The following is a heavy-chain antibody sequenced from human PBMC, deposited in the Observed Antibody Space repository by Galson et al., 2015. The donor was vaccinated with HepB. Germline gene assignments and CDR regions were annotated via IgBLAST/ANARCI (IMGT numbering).Heavy chain of an antibody. D-gene: IGHD6-19*01. CDR1: GGTFSSYA. Sequence: SVKVSCKASGGTFSSYAISWVRQAPGQGLEWMGGIIPIFGTANYAQKFQGRVTITADKSTSTAYMELSSLRSEDTAVYYCARVPPTVAGRGGYFDYWGQGTLVTVSS. CDR3: ARVPPTVAGRGGYFDY. V-gene: IGHV1-69*06. J-gene: IGHJ4*02. CDR2: IIPIFGTA.